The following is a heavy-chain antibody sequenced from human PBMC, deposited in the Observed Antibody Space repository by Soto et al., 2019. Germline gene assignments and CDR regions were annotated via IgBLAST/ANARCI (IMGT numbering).Heavy chain of an antibody. V-gene: IGHV4-59*08. D-gene: IGHD5-12*01. Sequence: SETLSLTCTVSGGSISSYYWSWIRQPPGKGLEWIGYIYYSGSTNYNPSLKSRVTISVDTSKNQFSLKLSSVTAADTAVYYCARTLSGYDLYYYYYMDVWGKGTTVTVSS. J-gene: IGHJ6*03. CDR1: GGSISSYY. CDR3: ARTLSGYDLYYYYYMDV. CDR2: IYYSGST.